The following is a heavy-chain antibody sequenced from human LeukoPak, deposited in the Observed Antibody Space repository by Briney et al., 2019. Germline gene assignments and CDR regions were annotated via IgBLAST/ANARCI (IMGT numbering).Heavy chain of an antibody. CDR3: ARSERAWSLDY. Sequence: SETLSLTCAVYGGSFSGYYWSWIRQPPGKGLEWIGEINHSGSTNYNPSLKSRVTISVDTSKNQFSLNLSSVTAADTAVYYCARSERAWSLDYWGQGTLVTVSS. J-gene: IGHJ4*02. D-gene: IGHD1-1*01. V-gene: IGHV4-34*01. CDR1: GGSFSGYY. CDR2: INHSGST.